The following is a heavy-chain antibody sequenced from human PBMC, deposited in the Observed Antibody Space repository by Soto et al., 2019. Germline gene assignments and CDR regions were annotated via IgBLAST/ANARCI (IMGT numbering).Heavy chain of an antibody. CDR1: GFTFSSYS. D-gene: IGHD6-19*01. CDR2: ISSSSSTI. Sequence: GGSLRLSCVASGFTFSSYSMNWVRQAPGKGLEWVSYISSSSSTIYYADSVKGRFTISRDNAKNSLYLQMNSLRDEDTAVYYCARDLRIGAVAGCFDYWGQGTLVTVSS. CDR3: ARDLRIGAVAGCFDY. J-gene: IGHJ4*02. V-gene: IGHV3-48*02.